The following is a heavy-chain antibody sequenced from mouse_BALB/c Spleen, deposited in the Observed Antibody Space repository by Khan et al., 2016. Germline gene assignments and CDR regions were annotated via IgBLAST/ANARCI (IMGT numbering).Heavy chain of an antibody. Sequence: QVQLKESGPGLVAPSQSLSITCTVAGFSLTTYGVHWVRQPPGKGLEWLGVIWAGGSTNYNSALMSRLSISKDNSKSQVFLKMNSLQTDDTATYYYARDRDYGTSYVDYWGQGTTLTVSS. V-gene: IGHV2-9*02. D-gene: IGHD1-1*01. CDR1: GFSLTTYG. J-gene: IGHJ2*01. CDR2: IWAGGST. CDR3: ARDRDYGTSYVDY.